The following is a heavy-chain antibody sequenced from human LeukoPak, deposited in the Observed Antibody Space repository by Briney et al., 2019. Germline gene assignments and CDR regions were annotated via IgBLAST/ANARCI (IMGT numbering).Heavy chain of an antibody. V-gene: IGHV4-59*01. J-gene: IGHJ5*02. D-gene: IGHD3-22*01. Sequence: RPSETLSLTCIVSGGSISHSYWTWIRQPPGKGLEWIGYIHYSENTIYNPSLKSRVTISVDTSKKHFALKLSSVTAADTAVYYCATTAPFDSSGYLVSWGRGTLVTVSP. CDR1: GGSISHSY. CDR3: ATTAPFDSSGYLVS. CDR2: IHYSENT.